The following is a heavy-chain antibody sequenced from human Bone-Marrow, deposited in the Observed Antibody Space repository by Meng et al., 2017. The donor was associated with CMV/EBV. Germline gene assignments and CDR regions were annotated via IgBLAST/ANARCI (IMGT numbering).Heavy chain of an antibody. D-gene: IGHD5-18*01. CDR3: ARYRVDSTMVPCSFYS. Sequence: GESLKISCQASGYSFTDFWIGWVRQMPGKGLEWMGSIYPGDTDTRYSPSFQGQVTISVDKSNSTAYLQWSSLMASDSAMYYCARYRVDSTMVPCSFYSSGEGTLVTVSS. CDR1: GYSFTDFW. J-gene: IGHJ4*02. CDR2: IYPGDTDT. V-gene: IGHV5-51*01.